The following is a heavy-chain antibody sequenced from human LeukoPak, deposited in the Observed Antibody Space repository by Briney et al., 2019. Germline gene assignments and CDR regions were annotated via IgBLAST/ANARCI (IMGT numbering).Heavy chain of an antibody. CDR3: ARSTTVAGYGFDY. CDR2: ISGSGGST. V-gene: IGHV3-23*01. D-gene: IGHD6-19*01. J-gene: IGHJ4*02. CDR1: GFTFSSYG. Sequence: GGSLRLSCAASGFTFSSYGMSWVRQAPGKGLEWVSAISGSGGSTYYADSVKGRFTISRDNSKNTLYLQMNSLRAEDTAVYYCARSTTVAGYGFDYWGQGTLVTVSS.